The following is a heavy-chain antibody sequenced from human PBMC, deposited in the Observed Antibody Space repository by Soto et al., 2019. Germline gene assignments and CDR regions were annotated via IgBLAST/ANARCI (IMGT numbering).Heavy chain of an antibody. J-gene: IGHJ4*02. D-gene: IGHD5-18*01. Sequence: ASVKVSCKASGYTCTGYYMHWVRQAPGQGLEWMGWINPNSGSTNYAQKFQGRVTMTRDTSISTAYMELSRLRSDDTAVYYCAREDTAMGRSDYWGQGTLVTVSS. V-gene: IGHV1-2*02. CDR3: AREDTAMGRSDY. CDR2: INPNSGST. CDR1: GYTCTGYY.